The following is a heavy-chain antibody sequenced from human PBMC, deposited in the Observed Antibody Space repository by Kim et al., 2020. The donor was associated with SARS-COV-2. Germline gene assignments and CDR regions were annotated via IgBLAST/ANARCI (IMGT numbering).Heavy chain of an antibody. J-gene: IGHJ4*02. CDR3: AREWSAFDY. Sequence: SETLSLMCSVSSGAISTYKWSWIRQPPGKGPEWIGYIHDSGTTIYEPSLRSRVTMSLDTSKKQFTLKLNSVTAAETAVYYCAREWSAFDYWGQGILVTVSS. D-gene: IGHD2-15*01. CDR1: SGAISTYK. V-gene: IGHV4-59*12. CDR2: IHDSGTT.